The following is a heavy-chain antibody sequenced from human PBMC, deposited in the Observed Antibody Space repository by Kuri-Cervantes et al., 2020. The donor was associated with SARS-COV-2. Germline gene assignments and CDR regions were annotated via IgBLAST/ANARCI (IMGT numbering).Heavy chain of an antibody. V-gene: IGHV3-21*01. D-gene: IGHD3-9*01. CDR1: GFTFSSYS. J-gene: IGHJ4*02. CDR3: ASSRAPDYDILTGHSGAFDY. CDR2: ISSSSSYI. Sequence: GESLKISCAASGFTFSSYSMNWVRQAPGKGLEWVSSISSSSSYIYYADSVKGRFTISRDNAKNSLYLQMNSLRAEDTAVYYCASSRAPDYDILTGHSGAFDYWGQGTLVTVSS.